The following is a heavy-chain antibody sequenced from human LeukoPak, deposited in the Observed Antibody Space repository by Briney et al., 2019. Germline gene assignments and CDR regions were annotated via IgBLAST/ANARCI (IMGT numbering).Heavy chain of an antibody. V-gene: IGHV3-30*18. Sequence: GGSLRLSCAASGFTFSSYGMHWVRQAPGKGLEWVAVISYDGSNKYYADSVKGRFTISRDNSKNTLYLQMNSLRAEDTAVYYCAKDPAGYCCGGSCFDPDYWGQGTLVTVSS. CDR1: GFTFSSYG. CDR2: ISYDGSNK. CDR3: AKDPAGYCCGGSCFDPDY. J-gene: IGHJ4*02. D-gene: IGHD2-15*01.